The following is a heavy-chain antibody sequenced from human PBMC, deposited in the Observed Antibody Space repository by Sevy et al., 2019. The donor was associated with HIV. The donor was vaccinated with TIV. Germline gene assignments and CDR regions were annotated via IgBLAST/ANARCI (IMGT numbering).Heavy chain of an antibody. CDR3: ARDRRIGVPDYFDD. D-gene: IGHD6-6*01. CDR1: GFSGFTFSSFV. J-gene: IGHJ4*02. CDR2: ISGSGGST. Sequence: GGSLRLSCAVSGFSGFTFSSFVISWVRQAPGKGLEWVSAISGSGGSTYYADSVKGRFTISRDNSKNTLDLEMNSLTSDDTGMYYCARDRRIGVPDYFDDWGQGTLVTVSS. V-gene: IGHV3-23*01.